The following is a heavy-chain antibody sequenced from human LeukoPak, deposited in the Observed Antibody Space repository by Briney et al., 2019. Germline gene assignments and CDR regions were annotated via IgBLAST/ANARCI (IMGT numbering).Heavy chain of an antibody. CDR2: INPNSGGT. Sequence: ASVTVSCKASGYTFTGYNMHWVRQAPGQGHEWMGWINPNSGGTNYAQKFQGRVTMTRDTSISTAYMELSRLRSDDTAVYYCARVDRRPWQLVGDYWGQGTLVTVSS. D-gene: IGHD6-6*01. V-gene: IGHV1-2*02. J-gene: IGHJ4*02. CDR1: GYTFTGYN. CDR3: ARVDRRPWQLVGDY.